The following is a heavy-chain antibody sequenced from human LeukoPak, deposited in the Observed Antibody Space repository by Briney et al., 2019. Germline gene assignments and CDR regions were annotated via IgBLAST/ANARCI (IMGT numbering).Heavy chain of an antibody. V-gene: IGHV3-74*01. CDR3: VSFYETY. Sequence: GGSLRLSCAASGNYWMHWVRQVPGKGLVWVSHINSDGSWTSYADSVKGRFIISKDNAKNTVYLQMDSLRAEDTAVYYCVSFYETYWGRGTLVTVSS. J-gene: IGHJ4*02. D-gene: IGHD2/OR15-2a*01. CDR2: INSDGSWT. CDR1: GNYW.